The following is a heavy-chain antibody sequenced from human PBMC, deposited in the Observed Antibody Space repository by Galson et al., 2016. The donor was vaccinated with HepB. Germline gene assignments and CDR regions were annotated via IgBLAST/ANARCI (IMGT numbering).Heavy chain of an antibody. D-gene: IGHD3/OR15-3a*01. Sequence: SLRLSCAVSGLSVSGAWMTWVRQAPGKGLEWVGNIRNKRDGGTADCGAPVKGRFTISRDDSKNTLYLQMSSLKTDDTAVYFCTTWDWGLDCWGQGTLVTVSS. CDR1: GLSVSGAW. J-gene: IGHJ4*02. CDR3: TTWDWGLDC. V-gene: IGHV3-15*05. CDR2: IRNKRDGGTA.